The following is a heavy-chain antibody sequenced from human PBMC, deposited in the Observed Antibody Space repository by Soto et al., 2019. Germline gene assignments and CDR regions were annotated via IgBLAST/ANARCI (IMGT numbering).Heavy chain of an antibody. J-gene: IGHJ5*02. Sequence: EVQLVESGGGLVQPGGSLRLSCAASGFTVSSNYMSWVRQAPGKGLEWVSVIYSGGSTYYADSVKGRFTISRDNSKNTLYLQMNSLRDEDTAVYYCAREGGGDYGVDNWFDPWGQGTLVTVSS. CDR1: GFTVSSNY. V-gene: IGHV3-66*01. CDR2: IYSGGST. D-gene: IGHD4-17*01. CDR3: AREGGGDYGVDNWFDP.